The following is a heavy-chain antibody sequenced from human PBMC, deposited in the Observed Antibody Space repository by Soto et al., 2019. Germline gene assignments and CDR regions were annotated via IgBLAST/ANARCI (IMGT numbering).Heavy chain of an antibody. CDR3: ATHYDSSGYYLDY. V-gene: IGHV1-24*01. CDR1: GYTLTELS. Sequence: ASVKVSCKVSGYTLTELSMRWVRQAPGKGLEWMGGFDPEDGETIYAQKFQGRVTMTEDTSTDTAYMELSSLRSEDTAVYYCATHYDSSGYYLDYWGQGTLVTVSS. CDR2: FDPEDGET. J-gene: IGHJ4*02. D-gene: IGHD3-22*01.